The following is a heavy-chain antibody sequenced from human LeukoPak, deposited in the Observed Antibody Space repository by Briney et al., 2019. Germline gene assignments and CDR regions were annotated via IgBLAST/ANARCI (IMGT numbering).Heavy chain of an antibody. CDR2: ISGSGGST. V-gene: IGHV3-23*01. D-gene: IGHD6-13*01. Sequence: PGGSLRLSCAASGFTFDDYAMHWVRQAPGKGLEWVSAISGSGGSTYYADSVKGRFTISRDNSKNTLYLQMNSLRAEDTAVYYCAKDRAPTYSSSNPYYYFGYWGQGTLVTVSS. CDR3: AKDRAPTYSSSNPYYYFGY. J-gene: IGHJ4*02. CDR1: GFTFDDYA.